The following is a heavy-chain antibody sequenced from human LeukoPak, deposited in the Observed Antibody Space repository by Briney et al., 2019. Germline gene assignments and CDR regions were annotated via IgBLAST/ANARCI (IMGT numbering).Heavy chain of an antibody. J-gene: IGHJ5*02. CDR3: ARGQAGYTYGYWFDP. CDR2: IYTSGST. V-gene: IGHV4-4*07. Sequence: SETLSLTCTVSGGSISSYYWSWIRQPAGKGLEWIGRIYTSGSTYYNPSLKGRLTISVDTSKNQFSLKLNSVTAADTAVYYCARGQAGYTYGYWFDPWGPGTLVTVSS. CDR1: GGSISSYY. D-gene: IGHD5-18*01.